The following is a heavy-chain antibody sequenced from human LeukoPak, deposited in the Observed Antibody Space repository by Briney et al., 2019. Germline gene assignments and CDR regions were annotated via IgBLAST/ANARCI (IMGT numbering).Heavy chain of an antibody. CDR2: ISGSGSGGST. J-gene: IGHJ4*02. Sequence: PGGSLRLSCAASGFTFSNFGMSWVRQAPGKGLEWVSSISGSGSGGSTYYADSVKGRFTISRDNSKNTLYLQMNSLIAEDTAVYYCAKSGYNRFDYWGQGTRVTVSS. CDR1: GFTFSNFG. CDR3: AKSGYNRFDY. D-gene: IGHD5-24*01. V-gene: IGHV3-23*01.